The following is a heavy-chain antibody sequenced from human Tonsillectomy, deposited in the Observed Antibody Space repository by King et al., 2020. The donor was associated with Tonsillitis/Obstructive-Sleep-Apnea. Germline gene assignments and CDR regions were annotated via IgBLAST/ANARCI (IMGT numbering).Heavy chain of an antibody. CDR3: ARLPSDGDYIWYFDL. D-gene: IGHD4-17*01. V-gene: IGHV5-51*01. CDR2: IYPGDSDT. J-gene: IGHJ2*01. CDR1: GYSFNSYW. Sequence: QLVQSGAEVKKPGESLKISCKGSGYSFNSYWIGWVRQMPGKGLEWMGIIYPGDSDTRYSPSFQGQVTISADKSISTAYLQWSSLKASDTAMYYCARLPSDGDYIWYFDLWGRGTLVTVSS.